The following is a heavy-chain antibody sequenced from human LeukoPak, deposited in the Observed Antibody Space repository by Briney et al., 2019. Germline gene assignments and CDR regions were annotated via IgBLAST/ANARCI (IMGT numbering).Heavy chain of an antibody. D-gene: IGHD2-21*02. J-gene: IGHJ4*02. CDR1: GGSISSGGYS. CDR3: ATRHEGVTGIDY. Sequence: SQTLSLTCAVSGGSISSGGYSWSWIRQPPGKGLEWIGYIYHSGSTYYNPSLKSRVTISVDRSKNQFSLKLSSVTAADTAVYYCATRHEGVTGIDYWGQGTLVTVSS. V-gene: IGHV4-30-2*01. CDR2: IYHSGST.